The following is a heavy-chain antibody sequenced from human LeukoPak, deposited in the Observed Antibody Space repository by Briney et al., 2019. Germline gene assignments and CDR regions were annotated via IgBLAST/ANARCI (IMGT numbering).Heavy chain of an antibody. CDR2: IIPIFGTA. J-gene: IGHJ6*02. CDR1: GYTFTSYY. CDR3: ARVQRFLEWLSPLDYYYGMDV. V-gene: IGHV1-69*13. Sequence: SVKVSCKASGYTFTSYYMHWVRQAPGQGLEWMGGIIPIFGTANRAQKFQGRVTITADESTSTAYMELSSLRSEDTAAYYCARVQRFLEWLSPLDYYYGMDVWGQGTTVTVSS. D-gene: IGHD3-3*01.